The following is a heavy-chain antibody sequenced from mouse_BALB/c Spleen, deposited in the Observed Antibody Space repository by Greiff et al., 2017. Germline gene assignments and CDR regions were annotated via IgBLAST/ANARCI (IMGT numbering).Heavy chain of an antibody. V-gene: IGHV5-17*02. CDR3: ARWGYAMDY. J-gene: IGHJ4*01. Sequence: EVQGVESGGGLVQPGGSRKLSCAASGFTFSSFGMHWVRQAPEKGLERVAYISSGSSTIYYADTVKGRFTISRDNPKNTLFLQMTSLRSEDTAMYYCARWGYAMDYWGQGTSVTVSS. CDR2: ISSGSSTI. CDR1: GFTFSSFG.